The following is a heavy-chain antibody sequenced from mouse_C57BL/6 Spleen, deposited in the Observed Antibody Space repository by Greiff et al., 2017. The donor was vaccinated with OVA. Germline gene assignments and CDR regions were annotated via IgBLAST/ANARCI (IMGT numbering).Heavy chain of an antibody. J-gene: IGHJ3*01. CDR3: ARCGIWDFTWFAY. CDR1: GYTFTSYW. CDR2: IHPNSGST. Sequence: VQLQQSGAELVKPGASVKLSCKASGYTFTSYWMHWVKQRPGQGLEWIGMIHPNSGSTNYNEKFKSKATLTVDKSSRTAYMQLSSLTSEDSAVYYCARCGIWDFTWFAYGGQGTLVTVSA. V-gene: IGHV1-64*01. D-gene: IGHD1-1*02.